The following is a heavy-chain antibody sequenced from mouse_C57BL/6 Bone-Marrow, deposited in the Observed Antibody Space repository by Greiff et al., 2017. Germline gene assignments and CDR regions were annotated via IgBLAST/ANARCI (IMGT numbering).Heavy chain of an antibody. CDR1: GFTFSSYG. D-gene: IGHD2-4*01. J-gene: IGHJ4*01. CDR2: ISSGGSYT. V-gene: IGHV5-6*01. CDR3: ARRVYDYDNYAMDY. Sequence: EVHLVESGGDLVKPGGSLKLSCAASGFTFSSYGMSWVRQTPDKRLEWVATISSGGSYTYYPDSVKGRFTISRDNAKNTLYLQMSSLKSEDTAMYYCARRVYDYDNYAMDYWGQGTSVTVSS.